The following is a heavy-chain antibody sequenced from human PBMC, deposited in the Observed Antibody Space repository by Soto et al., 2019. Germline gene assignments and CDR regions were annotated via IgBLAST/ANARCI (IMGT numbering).Heavy chain of an antibody. J-gene: IGHJ6*02. CDR1: GGSFSGYY. CDR3: ARGGGRYYYYGMDV. CDR2: INHSGST. V-gene: IGHV4-34*01. D-gene: IGHD3-16*01. Sequence: ETLSLTCGVYGGSFSGYYWSWIRQPPGKGLEWIGEINHSGSTNYNPSLKSRVTISVDTSKNQFSLKLSSVTAADTAVYYCARGGGRYYYYGMDVWGQGTTVS.